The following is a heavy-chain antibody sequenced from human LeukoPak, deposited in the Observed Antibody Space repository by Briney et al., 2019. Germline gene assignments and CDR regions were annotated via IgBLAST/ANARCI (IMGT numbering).Heavy chain of an antibody. J-gene: IGHJ4*02. D-gene: IGHD1-26*01. CDR3: ARQNSPHGNFDY. V-gene: IGHV3-13*01. Sequence: GGSLRLSCVGSGFTFSNHAMHWVRQPPGKGLEWVSAIGISADTFYVGSVKGRFTISRENGENSLYLQMNNLGVEDTAIYYCARQNSPHGNFDYWGQGTLVAASS. CDR2: IGISADT. CDR1: GFTFSNHA.